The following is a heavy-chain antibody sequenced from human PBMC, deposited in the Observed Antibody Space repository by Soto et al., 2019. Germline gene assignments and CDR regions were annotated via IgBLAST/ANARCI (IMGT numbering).Heavy chain of an antibody. CDR1: GYTFTSYD. CDR2: MNPNSGNT. D-gene: IGHD3-22*01. J-gene: IGHJ6*02. Sequence: QVQLVQSGAEVKKPGASVKVSCKTSGYTFTSYDISWVRQATGQGLEWMGWMNPNSGNTGYAQKFQGRVTMTRNTSIRTSYMDRRSLRSEDTAVYYCAREVVSRGMDVWGQGTTVTVSS. V-gene: IGHV1-8*01. CDR3: AREVVSRGMDV.